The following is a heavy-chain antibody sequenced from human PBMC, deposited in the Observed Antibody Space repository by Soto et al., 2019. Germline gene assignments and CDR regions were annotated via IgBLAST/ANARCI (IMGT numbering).Heavy chain of an antibody. J-gene: IGHJ4*02. D-gene: IGHD6-19*01. CDR3: AKGGRQWLVTFDFNY. CDR1: GCTFTRSG. CDR2: ISSYNGDT. V-gene: IGHV1-18*01. Sequence: VKVSCKASGCTFTRSGISWARQAPGQGPEWMGWISSYNGDTNYAQTFQGRVTMTTDTSTSTVYMEVSSLRAEDTAVYYCAKGGRQWLVTFDFNYWGQGALVTVSS.